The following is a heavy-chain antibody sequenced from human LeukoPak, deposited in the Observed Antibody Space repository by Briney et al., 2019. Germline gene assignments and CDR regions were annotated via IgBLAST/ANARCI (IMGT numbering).Heavy chain of an antibody. CDR2: IYSGGST. D-gene: IGHD2-8*02. Sequence: GGSLRLSCAASGFTVSSNYMSWVRQAPGKGLEWVSVIYSGGSTYYADSVKGRFTISRDNAKNSLYLQMNSLRAEDTAVYYCARDSTGLFDYWGQGTLVTVSS. J-gene: IGHJ4*02. V-gene: IGHV3-53*01. CDR3: ARDSTGLFDY. CDR1: GFTVSSNY.